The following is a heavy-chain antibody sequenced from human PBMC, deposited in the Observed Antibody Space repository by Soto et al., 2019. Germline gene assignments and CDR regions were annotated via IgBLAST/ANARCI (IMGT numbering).Heavy chain of an antibody. J-gene: IGHJ4*02. D-gene: IGHD6-19*01. CDR3: ARLYSSALYGPGRY. Sequence: EVQLVESGGGVVRPGGSLRLSCAASGFTFDDYGMSWVRQAPGKGLEWVSGINWNGGSTGYADSVKGRFTISRDNAKNSLYLQMNILRAEETALYYCARLYSSALYGPGRYWGQGTLVTVSS. V-gene: IGHV3-20*04. CDR1: GFTFDDYG. CDR2: INWNGGST.